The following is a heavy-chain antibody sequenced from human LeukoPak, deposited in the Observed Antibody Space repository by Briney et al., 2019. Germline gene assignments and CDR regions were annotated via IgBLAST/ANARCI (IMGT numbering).Heavy chain of an antibody. V-gene: IGHV4-39*01. J-gene: IGHJ4*02. CDR3: ARQSMGYYYGSGIFYY. D-gene: IGHD3-10*01. Sequence: PSETLSLTCTVSGGSISSSSYYWGWIRQPPGKGLEWIGSIYYSGSTYYNPSLKSRVTISVDTSKNQFSLKLSSVTAADTAVYYCARQSMGYYYGSGIFYYWGQGTLVTVSP. CDR1: GGSISSSSYY. CDR2: IYYSGST.